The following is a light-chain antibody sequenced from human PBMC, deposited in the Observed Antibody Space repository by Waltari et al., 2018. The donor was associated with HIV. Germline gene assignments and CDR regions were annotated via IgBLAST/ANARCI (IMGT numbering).Light chain of an antibody. CDR1: SSNIANNY. Sequence: QSVLTQPPAVSAAPGQTVTISCSGSSSNIANNYVSWYQQLPGTAPKLLIYDKYRRSSGIPDRFSGPKSGTSATLAIAGLQTGDEADYYCGTWDTSLSAGVFGGGTKVTVL. V-gene: IGLV1-51*01. CDR3: GTWDTSLSAGV. CDR2: DKY. J-gene: IGLJ2*01.